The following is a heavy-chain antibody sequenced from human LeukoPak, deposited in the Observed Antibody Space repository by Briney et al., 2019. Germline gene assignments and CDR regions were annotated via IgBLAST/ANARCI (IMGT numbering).Heavy chain of an antibody. V-gene: IGHV3-23*01. J-gene: IGHJ4*02. CDR3: AKGYYGGSATHFDS. Sequence: GGSLRLSRAASGFTFNSHTMNWVRQAPGKGLERVSVMSGSGGSGTYYADSVKGRFTISRDNSKNTLFLEMNSLRAEDTALYFCAKGYYGGSATHFDSWGQGVMVTVSS. CDR1: GFTFNSHT. CDR2: MSGSGGSGT. D-gene: IGHD4-23*01.